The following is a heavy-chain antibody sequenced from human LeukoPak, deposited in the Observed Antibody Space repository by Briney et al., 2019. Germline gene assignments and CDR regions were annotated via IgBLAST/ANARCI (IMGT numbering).Heavy chain of an antibody. V-gene: IGHV3-48*01. D-gene: IGHD2-2*01. CDR2: ISYVSGAR. CDR1: RDTLSSYS. CDR3: ARDHAYRTDY. Sequence: GGSLRLSCAASRDTLSSYSMNWVRQAPGKGLEWLSYISYVSGARYYAESVKGRFTISRDNAKNSLYLQMSSLRAEDTAVYYCARDHAYRTDYWGQGTLVTVSS. J-gene: IGHJ4*02.